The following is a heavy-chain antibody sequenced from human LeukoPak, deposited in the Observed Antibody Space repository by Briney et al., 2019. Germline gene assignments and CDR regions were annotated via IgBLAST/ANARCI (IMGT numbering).Heavy chain of an antibody. Sequence: GGSLRLSCVASGFTYSSYWMSWVRQAPGKGLEWAANIKQDGSEKNYVDSVKGRFTISRDNAKNSLYLQMNSLRAEDTAVYCCTRDYRGTFDYWGQGTLVTVSS. V-gene: IGHV3-7*03. CDR3: TRDYRGTFDY. CDR1: GFTYSSYW. D-gene: IGHD1-26*01. J-gene: IGHJ4*02. CDR2: IKQDGSEK.